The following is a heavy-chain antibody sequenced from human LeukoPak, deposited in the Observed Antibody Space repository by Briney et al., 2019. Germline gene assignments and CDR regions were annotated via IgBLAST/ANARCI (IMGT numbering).Heavy chain of an antibody. CDR2: IYPGDSET. CDR1: RNTFTNYW. Sequence: GESLKISCKGSRNTFTNYWIGWVRQLPGKGLEWMGIIYPGDSETRYSPSFQGQVTMSVDKSSSTAYLQWATLKASDTAIYFCARLSTRLLDHWGQGSRVTVSS. J-gene: IGHJ4*02. V-gene: IGHV5-51*01. CDR3: ARLSTRLLDH. D-gene: IGHD3-3*01.